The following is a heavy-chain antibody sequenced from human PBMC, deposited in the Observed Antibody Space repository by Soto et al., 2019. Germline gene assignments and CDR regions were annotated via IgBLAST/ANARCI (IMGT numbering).Heavy chain of an antibody. J-gene: IGHJ5*02. D-gene: IGHD3-22*01. CDR1: GGSISSGGYY. CDR3: ARSAGWTDSSGYYP. Sequence: KTSETLSLTCTVSGGSISSGGYYWSWIRQHPGKGLEWIGYIYYSGSTYCNPSLKSRVTISVDTSKNQFSLKLSSVTAADTAVYYCARSAGWTDSSGYYPWGQGTLVTVSS. CDR2: IYYSGST. V-gene: IGHV4-31*03.